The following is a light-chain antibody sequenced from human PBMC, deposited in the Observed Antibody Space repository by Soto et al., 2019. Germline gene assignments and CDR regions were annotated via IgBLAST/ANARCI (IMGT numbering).Light chain of an antibody. V-gene: IGKV3-15*01. CDR2: GAS. Sequence: ETVMTQSPATLPVSPGERATLSCRASQSVRSNIAWYQQKPGQAPRLLIYGASTRATGVPARFSGSGSGTEFTLTINSLQSEDFALYYCQEYDNWPLWTFGQGTKVE. CDR3: QEYDNWPLWT. J-gene: IGKJ1*01. CDR1: QSVRSN.